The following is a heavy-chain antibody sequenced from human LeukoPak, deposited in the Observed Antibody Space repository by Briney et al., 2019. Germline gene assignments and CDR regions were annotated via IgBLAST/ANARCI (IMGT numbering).Heavy chain of an antibody. J-gene: IGHJ3*02. Sequence: PGGSLRLSCAASGFTFDDYAMHWVRQAPGKGLEWVSGISWNSGSIGYADPVKGRFTISRDNAKNSLYLQMNSLRAEDTALYYCAKVLVVTATEDAFDIWGQGTMVTVSS. CDR2: ISWNSGSI. CDR1: GFTFDDYA. V-gene: IGHV3-9*01. D-gene: IGHD2-21*02. CDR3: AKVLVVTATEDAFDI.